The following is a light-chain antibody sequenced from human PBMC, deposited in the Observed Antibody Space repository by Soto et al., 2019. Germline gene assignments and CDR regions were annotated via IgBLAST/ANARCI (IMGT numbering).Light chain of an antibody. Sequence: DIVMTQSPDSLAASLGERATINCKSSQSVLSSSNNKNYLAWYQQKPGQPPKLLIYWASTRESGVPDRLSGSGSGRDFTLTISSLQAEDQAVYYCLQYYSPPYTFGQGTKLEI. J-gene: IGKJ2*01. CDR1: QSVLSSSNNKNY. CDR2: WAS. CDR3: LQYYSPPYT. V-gene: IGKV4-1*01.